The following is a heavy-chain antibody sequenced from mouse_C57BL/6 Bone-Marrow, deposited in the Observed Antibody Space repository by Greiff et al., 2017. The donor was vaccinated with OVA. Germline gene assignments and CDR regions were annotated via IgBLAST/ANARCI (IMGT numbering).Heavy chain of an antibody. CDR3: ASGTTVVD. Sequence: VQLQQSGPELVKPGASVKISCKASGYSFTSYYMHWVKQSSEKSLEWIGEINPSTGGTSYNQKFKGKATLTVDKSSSTAYMQLKSLTSEDSAVYYCASGTTVVDWGQGTTLTVSS. CDR1: GYSFTSYY. D-gene: IGHD1-1*01. CDR2: INPSTGGT. J-gene: IGHJ2*01. V-gene: IGHV1-43*01.